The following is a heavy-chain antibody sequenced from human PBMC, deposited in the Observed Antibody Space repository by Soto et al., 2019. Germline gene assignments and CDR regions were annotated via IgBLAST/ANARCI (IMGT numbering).Heavy chain of an antibody. CDR1: GFSFSVYA. J-gene: IGHJ4*02. CDR3: AKDHTAMVFDYFDY. CDR2: ISYDGRNK. V-gene: IGHV3-30*04. D-gene: IGHD5-18*01. Sequence: PGGSLRLSCAASGFSFSVYALHWVRQAPGKGLEWVALISYDGRNKYYADSVKGRFTISRDNSKNTLYLQMNSLRAEDTAVYYCAKDHTAMVFDYFDYWGQGTLVTVSS.